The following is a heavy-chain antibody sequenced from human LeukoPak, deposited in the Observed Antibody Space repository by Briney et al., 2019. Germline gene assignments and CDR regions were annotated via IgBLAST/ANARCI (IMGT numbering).Heavy chain of an antibody. J-gene: IGHJ4*02. CDR3: ARGRDRSKAGDH. V-gene: IGHV4-34*01. Sequence: SETLSLTCAVYGGSLDDYYCSWIRQPPGKGLEWIGEIHPHGIFYYNSSLMNRVTISIDTSKSQFSLRLTSVTAADTAFYYCARGRDRSKAGDHWGQGSLVTVSS. CDR2: IHPHGIF. CDR1: GGSLDDYY. D-gene: IGHD5-24*01.